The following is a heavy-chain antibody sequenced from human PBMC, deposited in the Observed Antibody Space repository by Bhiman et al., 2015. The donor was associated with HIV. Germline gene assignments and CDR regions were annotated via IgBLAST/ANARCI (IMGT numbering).Heavy chain of an antibody. CDR2: IIGSGVST. V-gene: IGHV3-23*04. CDR3: AKHPARYCTSTSCSNLDY. J-gene: IGHJ4*02. Sequence: QLVESGGGLVQPGGSLRLSCVVSGFTVSTNYISWVRQAPGKGLEWVSTIIGSGVSTYYVGSVKGRFTISRDNSKNTLFLQMNSLRVEDAAVYYCAKHPARYCTSTSCSNLDYWGQGTLVTVSS. D-gene: IGHD2-2*01. CDR1: GFTVSTNY.